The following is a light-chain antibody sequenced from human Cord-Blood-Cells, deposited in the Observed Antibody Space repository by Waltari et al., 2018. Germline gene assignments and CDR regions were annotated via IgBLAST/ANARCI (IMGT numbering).Light chain of an antibody. V-gene: IGLV4-69*01. CDR1: SGHSSSA. J-gene: IGLJ3*02. Sequence: QLVLTQSPSASASLGASVKLTCTLSSGHSSSAIAWPPQQPEKVPRYLMKLNSYVRHSKGAGFPVRCAGSSAGAERYLTISSLQSEDEADYYCQTWGTGILVFGGGTKLTVL. CDR2: LNSYVRH. CDR3: QTWGTGILV.